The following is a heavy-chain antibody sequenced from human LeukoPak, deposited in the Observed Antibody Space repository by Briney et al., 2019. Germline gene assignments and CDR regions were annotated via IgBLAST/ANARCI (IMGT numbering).Heavy chain of an antibody. D-gene: IGHD6-19*01. Sequence: GGSLRLSCAASGFTFSSYAMHWVRQAPGKGLEWVAVISYDGSNKYYADSVKGRFTISRDNSKNTLYLQMNSVRAEDTAVYYCARVRGWYYYYGMDVWGQGTTVTVSS. V-gene: IGHV3-30*14. CDR3: ARVRGWYYYYGMDV. J-gene: IGHJ6*02. CDR1: GFTFSSYA. CDR2: ISYDGSNK.